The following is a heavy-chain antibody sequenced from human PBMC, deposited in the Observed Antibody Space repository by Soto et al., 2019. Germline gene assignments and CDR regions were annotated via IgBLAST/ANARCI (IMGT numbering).Heavy chain of an antibody. J-gene: IGHJ6*02. D-gene: IGHD3-9*01. CDR1: GGSFSGYY. V-gene: IGHV4-34*01. Sequence: PSETLSLTCAVYGGSFSGYYWSWIRQPPGKGMEWIGEINHSGSTNYNPSLKSRVTISVDTSKNQFSLKLSSVTAADTAVYYCARGGARLRYFDWLLAGGYYGMDVWGQGTTVTVS. CDR3: ARGGARLRYFDWLLAGGYYGMDV. CDR2: INHSGST.